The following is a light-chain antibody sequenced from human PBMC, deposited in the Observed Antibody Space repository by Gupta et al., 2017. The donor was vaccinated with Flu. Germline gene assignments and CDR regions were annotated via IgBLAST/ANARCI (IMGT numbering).Light chain of an antibody. J-gene: IGLJ2*01. Sequence: QSALTQPASVSGSPGQSITISCPGTSSDIGSYNYVSWYQQHPGKAPKLLIYGVTNRPSGISNRFSGSKSGDTASLTISGLQTEDEADYYCSSCTSSTTVVFGGGTKLTVL. CDR3: SSCTSSTTVV. CDR1: SSDIGSYNY. V-gene: IGLV2-14*01. CDR2: GVT.